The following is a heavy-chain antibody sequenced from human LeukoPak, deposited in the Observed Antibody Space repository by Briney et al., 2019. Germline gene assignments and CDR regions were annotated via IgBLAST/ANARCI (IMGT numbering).Heavy chain of an antibody. Sequence: GGSLRLSCAASGFTFSSYGMHWVRQAPGKGLEWVAVIWYDGSNKYYADSVKGRFTISRDNSKNTLYLQMNSPRAEDTAVYYCARGATMVRGRYYYYYMDVWGKGTTVTVSS. CDR1: GFTFSSYG. J-gene: IGHJ6*03. CDR2: IWYDGSNK. CDR3: ARGATMVRGRYYYYYMDV. D-gene: IGHD3-10*01. V-gene: IGHV3-33*01.